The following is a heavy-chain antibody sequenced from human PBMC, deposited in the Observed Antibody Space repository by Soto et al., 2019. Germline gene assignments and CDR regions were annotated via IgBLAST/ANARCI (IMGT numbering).Heavy chain of an antibody. Sequence: EVQLVESGGGLVQPGGSLRLSCAASGFTFSSYWMHWVRQAPGKGLVWVSRINRDGSSTSYADSVKGRFTISRDNAKNTLYLQMNSLRAEDTAVYYCARDGGEYYDFWSGYYTGGMDVWGQGTTVTVSS. J-gene: IGHJ6*02. CDR2: INRDGSST. CDR1: GFTFSSYW. D-gene: IGHD3-3*01. V-gene: IGHV3-74*01. CDR3: ARDGGEYYDFWSGYYTGGMDV.